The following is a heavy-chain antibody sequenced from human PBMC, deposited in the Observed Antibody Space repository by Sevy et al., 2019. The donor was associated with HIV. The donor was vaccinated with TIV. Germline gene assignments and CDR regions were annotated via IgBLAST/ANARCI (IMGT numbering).Heavy chain of an antibody. J-gene: IGHJ4*02. Sequence: GGSLRLSCAASGFTFNTHAMNWVRQAPGKGLEWVAVIWYDGTNREYADSVKGRFTISRDNSKNTLYLQMNSLRVEDTAVYYCAREDIRVAGIGYYFHSWGQGTLVTVSS. CDR1: GFTFNTHA. D-gene: IGHD6-19*01. CDR3: AREDIRVAGIGYYFHS. CDR2: IWYDGTNR. V-gene: IGHV3-33*08.